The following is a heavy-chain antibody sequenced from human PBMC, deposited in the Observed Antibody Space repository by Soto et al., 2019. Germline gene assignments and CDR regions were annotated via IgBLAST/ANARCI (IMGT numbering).Heavy chain of an antibody. CDR3: ARVSRITMIAPSH. CDR2: IIPIFGTA. V-gene: IGHV1-69*13. D-gene: IGHD3-22*01. J-gene: IGHJ4*02. Sequence: GASVKVSCKASGGTFSSYAISWVRQAPGQGLEWMGGIIPIFGTANYAQKFQGRVTITADESTSTAYMELSSLRSEDTAVYYCARVSRITMIAPSHWGQGTLVTVSS. CDR1: GGTFSSYA.